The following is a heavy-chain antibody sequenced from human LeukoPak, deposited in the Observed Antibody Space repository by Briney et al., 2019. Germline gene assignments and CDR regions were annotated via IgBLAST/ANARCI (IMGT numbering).Heavy chain of an antibody. CDR3: ARDHYDSSGYYLGFDY. CDR1: GGSISSYY. V-gene: IGHV4-4*09. CDR2: IYTSGST. D-gene: IGHD3-22*01. J-gene: IGHJ4*02. Sequence: SETLSLTCTVSGGSISSYYWSWIRQPPGKGLEWIGYIYTSGSTNYNPSLKSRVTISVDTSKNQFSLKLSSVTAADTAVYYCARDHYDSSGYYLGFDYWGQGTLVTVSP.